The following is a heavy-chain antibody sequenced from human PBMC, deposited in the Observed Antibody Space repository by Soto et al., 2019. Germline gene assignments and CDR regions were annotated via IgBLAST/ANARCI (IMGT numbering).Heavy chain of an antibody. J-gene: IGHJ6*01. Sequence: GASVKVSCKASGYTFTSYGISWVRQAPGQGLEWMGWISGYNGNTNYTQNFQGRVTMTTETSTNTAYMELRSLRTDDTAVYYCARAPAIVVVTAYGMDVWGQGTTGTIAS. CDR2: ISGYNGNT. V-gene: IGHV1-18*01. D-gene: IGHD2-21*02. CDR3: ARAPAIVVVTAYGMDV. CDR1: GYTFTSYG.